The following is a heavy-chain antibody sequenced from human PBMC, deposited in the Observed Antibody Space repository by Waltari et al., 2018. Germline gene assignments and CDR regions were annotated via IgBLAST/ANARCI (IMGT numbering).Heavy chain of an antibody. CDR2: IIPIFGTA. CDR1: GGTFSSYA. CDR3: ARDRGRYCSGGSCYRDNFDY. D-gene: IGHD2-15*01. Sequence: QVQLVQSGAEVKKPGSSVKVSCKASGGTFSSYAISWVRQAPGQGLEWMGGIIPIFGTANYAQKFQGRVTITADESTSTAYMELSSLRSEDTAVYYCARDRGRYCSGGSCYRDNFDYWGQGTLVTVSS. V-gene: IGHV1-69*12. J-gene: IGHJ4*02.